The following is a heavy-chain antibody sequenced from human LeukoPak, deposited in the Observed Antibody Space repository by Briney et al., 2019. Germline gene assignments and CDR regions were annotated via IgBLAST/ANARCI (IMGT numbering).Heavy chain of an antibody. CDR3: ARGRVRYSSSSKYYFDY. J-gene: IGHJ4*02. V-gene: IGHV4-31*03. Sequence: KSSETLSLTCTVSGGSISSGGYYWSWIRQHPGKGLEWIGYIYYSGSTYYNPSLKSRVTISVDTSKNQFSLKLSSVTAADTAVYYRARGRVRYSSSSKYYFDYWGQGTLVTVSS. CDR1: GGSISSGGYY. D-gene: IGHD6-6*01. CDR2: IYYSGST.